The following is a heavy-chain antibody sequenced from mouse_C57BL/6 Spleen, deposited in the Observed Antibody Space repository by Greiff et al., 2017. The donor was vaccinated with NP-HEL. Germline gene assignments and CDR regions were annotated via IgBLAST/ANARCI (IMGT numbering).Heavy chain of an antibody. Sequence: QVQLQQSGAELVKPGASVKISCKASGYAFSSYWMNWVKQRPGKGLEWIGQIYPGDGDTNYNGKFKGKATLTADKSSSTAYMQLSSLTSEDSAVYFCARDGNSPAWFAYWGQGTLVTVSA. CDR2: IYPGDGDT. V-gene: IGHV1-80*01. D-gene: IGHD2-1*01. J-gene: IGHJ3*01. CDR3: ARDGNSPAWFAY. CDR1: GYAFSSYW.